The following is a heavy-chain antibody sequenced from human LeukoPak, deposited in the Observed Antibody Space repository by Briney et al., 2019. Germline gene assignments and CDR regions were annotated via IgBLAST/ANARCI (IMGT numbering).Heavy chain of an antibody. CDR2: ISAYNGNT. CDR1: GYTFTSYG. J-gene: IGHJ4*02. D-gene: IGHD6-19*01. Sequence: ASVKVSCKASGYTFTSYGISWVRQAPGQGLEWMGWISAYNGNTNYAQKLQGRVTMTTDTSASTAYMELRSRRSDDTAVYYCAIAYSSGWYSFDYWGQGTLVTVSS. V-gene: IGHV1-18*01. CDR3: AIAYSSGWYSFDY.